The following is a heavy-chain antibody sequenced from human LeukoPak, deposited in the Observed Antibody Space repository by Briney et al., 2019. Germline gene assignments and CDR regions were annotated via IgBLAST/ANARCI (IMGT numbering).Heavy chain of an antibody. CDR2: ISAYNGNT. J-gene: IGHJ6*03. V-gene: IGHV1-18*01. Sequence: ASVKVSCRASGGTFSSYAISWVRQAPGQGLEWMGWISAYNGNTNFAQKLQDRVTMTTDTSTSTAYMELRSLRSDDTAVYYCARAEKPNWGNYYYYCMDVWGKGTTVTVSS. CDR1: GGTFSSYA. D-gene: IGHD7-27*01. CDR3: ARAEKPNWGNYYYYCMDV.